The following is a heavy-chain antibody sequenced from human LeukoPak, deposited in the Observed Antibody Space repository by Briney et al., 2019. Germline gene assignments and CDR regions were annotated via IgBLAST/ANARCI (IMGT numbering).Heavy chain of an antibody. Sequence: GGSLRLSCAASGFTFSSYWMHWVRQAPGKGLEWVSSISSSSSYIYYADSVKGRFTISRDNAKNSLYLQMNSLRAEDTAVYYCARDPYHYDSGGNLDYWGQGTLVTVSS. CDR2: ISSSSSYI. J-gene: IGHJ4*02. CDR3: ARDPYHYDSGGNLDY. V-gene: IGHV3-21*04. CDR1: GFTFSSYW. D-gene: IGHD3-22*01.